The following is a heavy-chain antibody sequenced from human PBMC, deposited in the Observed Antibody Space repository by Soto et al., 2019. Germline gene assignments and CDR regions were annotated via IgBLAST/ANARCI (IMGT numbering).Heavy chain of an antibody. Sequence: APGKGLEWVAVISYDGSNKYYADSVKGRFTISRDNSKNTLYLQMNSLRAEDTAVYYCARVFGAAAFLDYWGQGTLVTVSS. J-gene: IGHJ4*02. D-gene: IGHD6-13*01. CDR2: ISYDGSNK. CDR3: ARVFGAAAFLDY. V-gene: IGHV3-30-3*01.